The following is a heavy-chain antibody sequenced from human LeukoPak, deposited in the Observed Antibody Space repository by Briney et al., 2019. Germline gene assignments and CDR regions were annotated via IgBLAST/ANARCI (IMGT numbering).Heavy chain of an antibody. J-gene: IGHJ5*02. Sequence: GGSLRLSCAASGFTFSDYYMSWIRQAPGKGLEWVSYISSSGSGGSTYYADSVKGRFTISRDTSKNTLYLQMNSLRAEDTAVYYCAKVLGSWLYYDSNPYNWFDPWGQGTLVTVSS. V-gene: IGHV3-11*01. CDR3: AKVLGSWLYYDSNPYNWFDP. CDR2: ISSSGSGGST. CDR1: GFTFSDYY. D-gene: IGHD3-22*01.